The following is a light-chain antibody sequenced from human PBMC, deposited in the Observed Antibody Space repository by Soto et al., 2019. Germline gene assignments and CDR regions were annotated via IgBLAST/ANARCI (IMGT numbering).Light chain of an antibody. CDR3: QQRSDWALT. CDR1: QSVSSY. V-gene: IGKV3-11*01. J-gene: IGKJ4*01. Sequence: EIVLTQSPATLSLSPGERATLSCRASQSVSSYLAWYQQKPGQAPRLLIYDASNRATGIPARFSGSASGTDFSLTISSLEAEDFAVYYCQQRSDWALTFGGGTKVEIK. CDR2: DAS.